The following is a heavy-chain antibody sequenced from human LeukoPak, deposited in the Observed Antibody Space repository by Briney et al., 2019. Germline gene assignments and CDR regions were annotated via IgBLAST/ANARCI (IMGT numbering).Heavy chain of an antibody. Sequence: GESLKISCKGSGYSFTSYWIGWVRQMPGKGLDWMGIIYPGDSDTRYSPSFQGQVTISADKSISTAYLQWSSLKAWDTAMYYCARGDYGDFRVFYTLFDYWGQGTLVTVSS. V-gene: IGHV5-51*01. CDR3: ARGDYGDFRVFYTLFDY. CDR1: GYSFTSYW. CDR2: IYPGDSDT. J-gene: IGHJ4*02. D-gene: IGHD4-17*01.